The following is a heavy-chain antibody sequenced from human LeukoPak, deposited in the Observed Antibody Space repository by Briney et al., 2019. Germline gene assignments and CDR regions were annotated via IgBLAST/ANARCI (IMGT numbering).Heavy chain of an antibody. V-gene: IGHV1-46*01. CDR3: ARDPSLEWLRDYYYYYMDV. CDR2: INPSGGST. J-gene: IGHJ6*03. CDR1: GYTFTSYY. D-gene: IGHD5-12*01. Sequence: ASVKVSRKASGYTFTSYYMHWVRQAPGQGLEWMGIINPSGGSTSYAQKFQGRVTMTRDTSTSTVYMELSSLRSEDTAVYYCARDPSLEWLRDYYYYYMDVWGKGTTVTVSS.